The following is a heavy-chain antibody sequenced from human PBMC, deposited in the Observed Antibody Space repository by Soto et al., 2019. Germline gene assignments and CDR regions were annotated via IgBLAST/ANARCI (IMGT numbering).Heavy chain of an antibody. CDR1: GFXXSSYA. J-gene: IGHJ6*02. CDR2: ISYDGSNK. V-gene: IGHV3-30-3*01. Sequence: QVQLVESGGGVVQPGRSLRLSCAXXGFXXSSYAMHWVXQAPGXGLEWVAVISYDGSNKYYADSVKGRFTISRDNSKNTLYLQMNSLRAEDTAVYYCARDASPXXXXXXXXXXXXXMXVWGQGTTVTVSS. CDR3: ARDASPXXXXXXXXXXXXXMXV.